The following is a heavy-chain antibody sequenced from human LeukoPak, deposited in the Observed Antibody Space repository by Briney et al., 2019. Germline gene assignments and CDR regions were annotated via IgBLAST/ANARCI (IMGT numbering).Heavy chain of an antibody. Sequence: ASVKVSCKASGYTFTCYYIHWVRQAPGQGHEWMGWINPNGGATRFAQKFQGRVTMTRDTSISTAYMDLSSLRSDDTAVYYCSRDRADGSMNAFDVWGQGTLVTVSS. V-gene: IGHV1-2*02. D-gene: IGHD3-22*01. J-gene: IGHJ3*01. CDR1: GYTFTCYY. CDR2: INPNGGAT. CDR3: SRDRADGSMNAFDV.